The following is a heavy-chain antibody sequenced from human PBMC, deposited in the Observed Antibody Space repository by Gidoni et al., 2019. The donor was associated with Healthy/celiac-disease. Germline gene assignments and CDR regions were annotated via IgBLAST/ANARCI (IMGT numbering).Heavy chain of an antibody. D-gene: IGHD2-15*01. CDR2: ISGGGGST. CDR3: AKDSARFGVVVVAAELFDI. V-gene: IGHV3-23*01. J-gene: IGHJ3*02. CDR1: GFTFSSYA. Sequence: EVQLLESGGGLVQPGGSLRLSCAASGFTFSSYAMSWVRQAPGKGLEWVSAISGGGGSTYYADSVKGRFTISRDNSKNTLYLQMNSLRAEDTAVYYCAKDSARFGVVVVAAELFDIWGQGTMVTVSS.